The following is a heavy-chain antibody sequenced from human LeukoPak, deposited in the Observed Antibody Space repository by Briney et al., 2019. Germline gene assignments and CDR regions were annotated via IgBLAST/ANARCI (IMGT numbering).Heavy chain of an antibody. CDR1: GFTFSGYG. Sequence: GGSLRLSCAASGFTFSGYGMHWVRQAPGKGLEWVAVISFDGSNKYYADSVKGRFTFSRDNSKNTLYLQVNSQRAEDTAVYYCAKGVYGDYAPALDYWGQGTLVTVSS. V-gene: IGHV3-30*18. CDR2: ISFDGSNK. CDR3: AKGVYGDYAPALDY. D-gene: IGHD4-17*01. J-gene: IGHJ4*02.